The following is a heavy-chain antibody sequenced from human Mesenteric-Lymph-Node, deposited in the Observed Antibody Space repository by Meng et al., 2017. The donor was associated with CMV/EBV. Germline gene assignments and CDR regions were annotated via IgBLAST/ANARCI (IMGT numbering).Heavy chain of an antibody. CDR1: GFSFSSYA. CDR3: TKGQSPTIFGVDTLYDY. J-gene: IGHJ4*02. V-gene: IGHV3-23*01. Sequence: GESLKISCAASGFSFSSYAMSWVRQAPGKGLEWVSVIGESGGSSDSTNYADSVKGRFTISRDNSKNTLYLQMNGLRAEDTAVYYCTKGQSPTIFGVDTLYDYWGQGTLVTVSS. CDR2: IGESGGSSDST. D-gene: IGHD3-3*01.